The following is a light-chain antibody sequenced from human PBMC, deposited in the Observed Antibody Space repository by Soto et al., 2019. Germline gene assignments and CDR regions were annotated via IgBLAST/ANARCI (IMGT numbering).Light chain of an antibody. Sequence: QSVLTQPPAASGAPGQRVTISCSGSSSNIGRNTVSWYQQFPGTAPKLLMYDDYQRPSGVPDRFSGSKSGSSASLAISGLQSDDEADYYCAGWDDSLNAWVFGGGTKLTVL. V-gene: IGLV1-44*01. CDR3: AGWDDSLNAWV. CDR1: SSNIGRNT. CDR2: DDY. J-gene: IGLJ3*02.